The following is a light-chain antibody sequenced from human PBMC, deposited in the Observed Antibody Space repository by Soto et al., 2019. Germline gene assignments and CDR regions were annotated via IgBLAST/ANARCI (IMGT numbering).Light chain of an antibody. CDR1: QSMSTY. CDR3: QQRYNTPLT. Sequence: DIQMTQSPSSLSASVGDRVTITCRASQSMSTYLNWFQQKPGKAPKVLIYGASSLQSGVPSRFSGSGSGTDFTLTISSLQPEESATYYCQQRYNTPLTFGGGTKVEIK. V-gene: IGKV1-39*01. CDR2: GAS. J-gene: IGKJ4*01.